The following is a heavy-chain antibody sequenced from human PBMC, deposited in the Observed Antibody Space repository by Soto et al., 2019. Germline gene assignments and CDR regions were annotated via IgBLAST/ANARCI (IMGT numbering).Heavy chain of an antibody. Sequence: GGSLRLSCADSGFTFSSYAMSWVRQAPGKGLEWVSAISGSGGSTYYADSVKGRFTISRDNSKNTLYLQMNSLRAEDTAVYYCAKAPPRGKLESWDFDYWGQGTLVTVSS. D-gene: IGHD1-1*01. CDR3: AKAPPRGKLESWDFDY. CDR1: GFTFSSYA. CDR2: ISGSGGST. J-gene: IGHJ4*02. V-gene: IGHV3-23*01.